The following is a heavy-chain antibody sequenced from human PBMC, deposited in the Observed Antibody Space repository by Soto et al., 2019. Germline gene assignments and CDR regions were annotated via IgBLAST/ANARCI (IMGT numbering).Heavy chain of an antibody. CDR1: GFTFNSYW. CDR2: IKKDGSEK. J-gene: IGHJ4*02. Sequence: EVQLVESGGGLVQPGGSLRLSCVASGFTFNSYWMSWVRQAPGKGLEWVASIKKDGSEKSYVDAVKGGFTISRDNATNALYQQIINLRDEDTVVYYCARYPPDYRNYAARGEYWGQGTLVTVSS. D-gene: IGHD4-4*01. V-gene: IGHV3-7*03. CDR3: ARYPPDYRNYAARGEY.